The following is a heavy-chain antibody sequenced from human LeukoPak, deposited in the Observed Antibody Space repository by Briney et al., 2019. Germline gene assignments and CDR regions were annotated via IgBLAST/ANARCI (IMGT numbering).Heavy chain of an antibody. Sequence: GGPLRLSCAPSVFTFITYWMHWLRQAPGKGLVWVSHIRSDGSDTSYGESVKGRFKISRDNAKKTLYLQMNSLRAEDTAVYYCARGDYGMVVWGRGTRVTVSS. V-gene: IGHV3-74*01. CDR2: IRSDGSDT. D-gene: IGHD2-21*01. CDR1: VFTFITYW. J-gene: IGHJ6*02. CDR3: ARGDYGMVV.